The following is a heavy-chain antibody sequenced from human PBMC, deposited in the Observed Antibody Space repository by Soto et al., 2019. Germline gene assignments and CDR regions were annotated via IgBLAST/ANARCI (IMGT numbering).Heavy chain of an antibody. CDR2: ISGSGDST. D-gene: IGHD2-2*02. V-gene: IGHV3-23*01. CDR3: AKGGGYCSSTSCYTNDY. CDR1: GFTFSSYA. Sequence: GGSLRLSCAASGFTFSSYAMSWVRQAPGKGLEWVSAISGSGDSTYYADSVKGRFTISRDNSKNTLYLQMNSLRAEDTAVYYCAKGGGYCSSTSCYTNDYWGQGTLVTVSS. J-gene: IGHJ4*02.